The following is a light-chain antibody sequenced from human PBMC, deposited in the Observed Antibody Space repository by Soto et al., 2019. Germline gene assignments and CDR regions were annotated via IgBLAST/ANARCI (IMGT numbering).Light chain of an antibody. CDR3: AAWDDSLNGYV. Sequence: QSVLTQPPSASGTPGQRVTISCSGRSSNIGSNTVNWYQQLPGTAPKLLIYSNNQRPSGVPDRFSGSKSGTSASLAISGLQSGDEADYYCAAWDDSLNGYVFGTGTRSPS. V-gene: IGLV1-44*01. J-gene: IGLJ1*01. CDR1: SSNIGSNT. CDR2: SNN.